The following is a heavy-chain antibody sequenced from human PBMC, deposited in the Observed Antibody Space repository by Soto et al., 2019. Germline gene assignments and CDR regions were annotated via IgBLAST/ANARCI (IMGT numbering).Heavy chain of an antibody. CDR2: ISGYNGNT. J-gene: IGHJ6*02. V-gene: IGHV1-18*01. D-gene: IGHD6-19*01. CDR3: SRFIMVGGWFDPNYYHGMDV. CDR1: GYTFSNYG. Sequence: QVQWVQSGAEVKKPGASVTVSCKTSGYTFSNYGINWVRQAPGQGLEWMGWISGYNGNTNYAQTVQGRVTMTTDTSTGTVYMELRSLKSDDTAIYYCSRFIMVGGWFDPNYYHGMDVWGQGTTVTVSS.